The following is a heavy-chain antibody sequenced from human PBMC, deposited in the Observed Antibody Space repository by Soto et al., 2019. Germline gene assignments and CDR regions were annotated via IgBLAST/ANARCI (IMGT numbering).Heavy chain of an antibody. CDR2: ISYDGSNK. D-gene: IGHD1-26*01. CDR3: AKIVGATFPFDY. V-gene: IGHV3-30*18. Sequence: GGSLRLSCAASGFTFSSYGMHWVRQAPGKGLEWVAVISYDGSNKYYADSVKGRFTISRDNSKNTLYLQMNSLRAEDTAVYYCAKIVGATFPFDYWGQGTLVTVSS. J-gene: IGHJ4*02. CDR1: GFTFSSYG.